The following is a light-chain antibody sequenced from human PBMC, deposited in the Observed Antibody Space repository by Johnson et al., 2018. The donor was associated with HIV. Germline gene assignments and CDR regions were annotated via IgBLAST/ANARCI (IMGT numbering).Light chain of an antibody. CDR1: SSNIGNSY. CDR3: GTWDSSLSAGGANYV. J-gene: IGLJ1*01. CDR2: DNN. Sequence: QSVLTQPPSVSAAPGQKVTISCSGSSSNIGNSYVSWYQQLPGTAPKLLIYDNNKRPSGIPDRFSGSKSCTSATLGITGLQTGDEADYYCGTWDSSLSAGGANYVFGTGTKVTVL. V-gene: IGLV1-51*01.